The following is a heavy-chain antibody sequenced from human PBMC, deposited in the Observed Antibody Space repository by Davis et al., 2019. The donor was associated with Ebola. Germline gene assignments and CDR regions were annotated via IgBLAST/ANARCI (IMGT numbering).Heavy chain of an antibody. D-gene: IGHD3-10*01. V-gene: IGHV3-48*02. J-gene: IGHJ4*02. Sequence: GESLKISCAASGFTFSDYSMNWVRQAPGKGLAWVSYIAGRSTSIQYADSMKGRFTISRDNAKNSVYLQMNSLRDEETAVYYCARDINWSFDYWGQGALVTVSS. CDR1: GFTFSDYS. CDR3: ARDINWSFDY. CDR2: IAGRSTSI.